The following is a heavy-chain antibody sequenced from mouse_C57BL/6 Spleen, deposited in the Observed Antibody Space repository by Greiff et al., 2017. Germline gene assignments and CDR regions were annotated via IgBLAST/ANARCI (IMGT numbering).Heavy chain of an antibody. V-gene: IGHV1-52*01. J-gene: IGHJ4*01. CDR1: GYTFTSYW. CDR2: IDPSDSET. CDR3: ARYYYGSRIYAMDY. Sequence: QVQLQQPGAELVRPGSSVKLSCKASGYTFTSYWMHWVKQRPIQGLEWIGNIDPSDSETHYNQKFKDKATLTVDKSSSTAYMQLSSLTSVDSAVYYGARYYYGSRIYAMDYWGQGTSVTVSS. D-gene: IGHD1-1*01.